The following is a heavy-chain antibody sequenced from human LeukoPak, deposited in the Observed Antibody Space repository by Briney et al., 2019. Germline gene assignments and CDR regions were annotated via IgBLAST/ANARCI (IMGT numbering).Heavy chain of an antibody. J-gene: IGHJ3*02. CDR2: ISAYNGNT. V-gene: IGHV1-18*01. CDR1: GYTFNTYG. Sequence: ASVRVSCKASGYTFNTYGITWVRQAPGQGLEWMGWISAYNGNTNYAQKLQGRVTMTTDTSTSTAYMELRSLRSDDTAVYYCARDKVKWEPNAFDIWGQGTMVIVSS. D-gene: IGHD1-26*01. CDR3: ARDKVKWEPNAFDI.